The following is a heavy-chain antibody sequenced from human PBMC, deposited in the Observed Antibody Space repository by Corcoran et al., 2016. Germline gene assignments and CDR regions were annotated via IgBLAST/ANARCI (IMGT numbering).Heavy chain of an antibody. V-gene: IGHV3-7*01. CDR1: GFTFSSYW. CDR3: ARGRFIIFTRRYFDL. Sequence: EVQLVESGGGLVQPGGSLRLSCAASGFTFSSYWMSWVRQAPGKGLEWVANIKQDGSEKYYVDSVKGRFTISRDKAKNSLYLQMNSLRAEDTAVYYCARGRFIIFTRRYFDLWGRGTLVTVSS. CDR2: IKQDGSEK. J-gene: IGHJ2*01. D-gene: IGHD3-10*01.